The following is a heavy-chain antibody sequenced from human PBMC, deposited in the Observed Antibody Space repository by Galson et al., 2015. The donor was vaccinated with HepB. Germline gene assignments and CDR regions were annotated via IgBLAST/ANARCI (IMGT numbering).Heavy chain of an antibody. CDR3: ARSRFGFWSGYDYYMDV. D-gene: IGHD3-3*01. CDR1: GFTYSTYS. CDR2: ISRSSSAI. J-gene: IGHJ6*03. V-gene: IGHV3-48*01. Sequence: SLRLSCAASGFTYSTYSMNWVRQAPGKGLEWVSYISRSSSAIYYADSVKGRFTISRDNAKNSLYLQMNSLRVEDTAVYYCARSRFGFWSGYDYYMDVWGKGTTVTVSS.